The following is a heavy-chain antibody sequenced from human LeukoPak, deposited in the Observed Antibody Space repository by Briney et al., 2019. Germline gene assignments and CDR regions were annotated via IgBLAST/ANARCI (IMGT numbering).Heavy chain of an antibody. D-gene: IGHD1-26*01. CDR2: ISGGST. Sequence: GGSLRLSCAASGFTVSSNEMSWVRQAPGKGLEWVSSISGGSTYYADSVKGRFTISRDNAKNSLYLQMNSLRAVDTAVYYCACSGSYYRFDYWGQGTLVTVSS. J-gene: IGHJ4*02. CDR3: ACSGSYYRFDY. CDR1: GFTVSSNE. V-gene: IGHV3-38-3*01.